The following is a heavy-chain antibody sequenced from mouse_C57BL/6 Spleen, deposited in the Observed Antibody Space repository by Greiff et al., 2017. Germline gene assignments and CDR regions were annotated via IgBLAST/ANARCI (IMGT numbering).Heavy chain of an antibody. D-gene: IGHD2-4*01. V-gene: IGHV5-17*01. J-gene: IGHJ1*03. Sequence: EVQLVESGGGLVKPGGSLKLSCAASGFTFSDYGMHWVRQAPEKGLEWVAYISSGSSTIYYADTVKGRFTISRDNAKNTLFLQMTSLRSEDTAMYYCARGDDYRYWYFDVWGTGTTVTVSS. CDR3: ARGDDYRYWYFDV. CDR2: ISSGSSTI. CDR1: GFTFSDYG.